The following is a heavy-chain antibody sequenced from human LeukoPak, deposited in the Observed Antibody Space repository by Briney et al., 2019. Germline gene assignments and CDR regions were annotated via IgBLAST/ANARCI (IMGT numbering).Heavy chain of an antibody. V-gene: IGHV4-59*11. Sequence: SETLSLTCTVPGGSMSSHYWSWIRQPPGRGLEWIGYIYYSGKTYYNPSLESRVSISVDTSKNHFSLKLTSVTAPDTAVYSCARLLDNDSSGDPDTFDMWGQGTMVTVSS. J-gene: IGHJ3*02. CDR1: GGSMSSHY. CDR2: IYYSGKT. CDR3: ARLLDNDSSGDPDTFDM. D-gene: IGHD3-22*01.